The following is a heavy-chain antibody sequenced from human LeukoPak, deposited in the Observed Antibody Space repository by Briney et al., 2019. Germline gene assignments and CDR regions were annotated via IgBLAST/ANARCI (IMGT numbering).Heavy chain of an antibody. CDR3: ARDLYCSGGSCYSEENAFDI. J-gene: IGHJ3*02. D-gene: IGHD2-15*01. V-gene: IGHV1-2*04. CDR1: GYTFTGYY. Sequence: ASVKVSCKASGYTFTGYYMHWVRQAPGQGLEWMGWINPNSGGTNYAQKFQGWVTMTRDTSISTAYMELSSLRSEDTAVYYCARDLYCSGGSCYSEENAFDIWGQGTMVTVSS. CDR2: INPNSGGT.